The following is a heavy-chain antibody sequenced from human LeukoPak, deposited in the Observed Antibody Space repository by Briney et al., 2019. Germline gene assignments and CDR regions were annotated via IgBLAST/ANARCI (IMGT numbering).Heavy chain of an antibody. Sequence: GGSLRLSCAASGFTFSSYWMSWVRQAPGKGLEWVANIRQDGSEEFYVDSVKGRFTISRDNAKNSLYLQMNSLRAEDTAVYYCARDGDDSSGYYGDYWGQGTLDTVSS. V-gene: IGHV3-7*01. J-gene: IGHJ4*02. CDR1: GFTFSSYW. CDR3: ARDGDDSSGYYGDY. CDR2: IRQDGSEE. D-gene: IGHD3-22*01.